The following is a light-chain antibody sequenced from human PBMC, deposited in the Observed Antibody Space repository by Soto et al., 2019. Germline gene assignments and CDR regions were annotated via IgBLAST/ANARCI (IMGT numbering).Light chain of an antibody. CDR3: SSYTSISTLYV. V-gene: IGLV2-14*01. CDR2: EVS. Sequence: ALTQPASVSGSPGQSITISCTGTNSDVGGYNYVSWYQQHPGKAPELMIYEVSHRPSGVSNRFSGSKSDNTASLTISGLQAEDEADYYCSSYTSISTLYVFGTGTKDTVL. CDR1: NSDVGGYNY. J-gene: IGLJ1*01.